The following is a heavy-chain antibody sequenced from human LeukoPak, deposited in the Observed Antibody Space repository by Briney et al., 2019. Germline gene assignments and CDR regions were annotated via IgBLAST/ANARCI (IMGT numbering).Heavy chain of an antibody. Sequence: SVKVSCKASGGTFSSYAISWVRQAPGQGLEWMGRIIPIFGTANYAQKFQGRVTITTDESTSTAYMELSSLRSEDTAVYYCARSLAVGPPFDYWGQGTLVTVSS. V-gene: IGHV1-69*05. CDR3: ARSLAVGPPFDY. CDR1: GGTFSSYA. D-gene: IGHD6-19*01. CDR2: IIPIFGTA. J-gene: IGHJ4*02.